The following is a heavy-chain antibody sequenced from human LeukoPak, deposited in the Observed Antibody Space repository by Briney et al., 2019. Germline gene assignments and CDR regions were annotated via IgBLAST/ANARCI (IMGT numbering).Heavy chain of an antibody. CDR2: IYPSDSDT. J-gene: IGHJ4*02. Sequence: GEPLKISCKGSGYRFTTYWIGWVRQMPGKGLEWMGIIYPSDSDTRYSPSFQGQVTISVDKSISTAYLQWNSLEASDTAMYYCARDVGYCSGGSCYSDYWGQGTLVTVSS. CDR3: ARDVGYCSGGSCYSDY. D-gene: IGHD2-15*01. V-gene: IGHV5-51*01. CDR1: GYRFTTYW.